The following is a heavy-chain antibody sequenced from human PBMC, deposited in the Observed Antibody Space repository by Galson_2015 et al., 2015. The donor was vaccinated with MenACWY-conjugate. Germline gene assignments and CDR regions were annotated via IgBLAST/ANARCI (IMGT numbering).Heavy chain of an antibody. CDR1: GYLFTSYG. V-gene: IGHV1-18*01. CDR2: ITPTNDNT. J-gene: IGHJ4*02. CDR3: ARDHDFVWGTYPFDF. D-gene: IGHD3-16*02. Sequence: KVSCKTSGYLFTSYGISWVRQAPGQGLEWMGWITPTNDNTHYAQRFQGRVTMTTDTSTSTAYMELRSLRSDDTAVYFCARDHDFVWGTYPFDFWGQGTLVTVSS.